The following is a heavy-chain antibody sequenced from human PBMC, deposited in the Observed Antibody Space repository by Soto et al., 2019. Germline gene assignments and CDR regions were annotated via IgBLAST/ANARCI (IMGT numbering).Heavy chain of an antibody. J-gene: IGHJ3*02. CDR1: GYTFTGYY. V-gene: IGHV1-2*02. Sequence: ASVKVSCKASGYTFTGYYMHWVRQAPGQGLEWMGWINPNSGGTNYAQKFQGRVTMTRDTSISTAYMELSRLRSDDTAVYYCARGSEYSSSRYAFDIWGQGTMVTVSS. D-gene: IGHD6-6*01. CDR3: ARGSEYSSSRYAFDI. CDR2: INPNSGGT.